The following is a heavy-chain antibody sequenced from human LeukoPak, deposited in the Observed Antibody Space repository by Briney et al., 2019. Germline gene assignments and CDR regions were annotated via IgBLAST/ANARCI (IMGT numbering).Heavy chain of an antibody. D-gene: IGHD1-26*01. CDR3: KRTVGATPFDN. CDR2: IKQDGSET. J-gene: IGHJ4*02. V-gene: IGHV3-7*01. Sequence: PGGSLRLSCGTSGFTFSSYWMSWVRQAPGKGLEWVANIKQDGSETYYADSVKGRFTISRDNAQNSVHLQMNSLRAEDTSVYFCKRTVGATPFDNWGQRTLVTVSS. CDR1: GFTFSSYW.